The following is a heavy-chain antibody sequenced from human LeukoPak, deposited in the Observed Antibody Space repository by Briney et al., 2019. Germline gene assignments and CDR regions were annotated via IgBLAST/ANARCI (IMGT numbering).Heavy chain of an antibody. CDR1: GYSFSSYW. D-gene: IGHD7-27*01. CDR2: IYPGDSDT. CDR3: ARVPGHYYYYMDV. V-gene: IGHV5-51*01. Sequence: GESLKISCKGSGYSFSSYWIAWVRQMPGKGLEWMGIIYPGDSDTRYSPSFQGQVTISADKSVSTAYLQWSSLKASDTAMYYCARVPGHYYYYMDVWGKGTTVTISS. J-gene: IGHJ6*03.